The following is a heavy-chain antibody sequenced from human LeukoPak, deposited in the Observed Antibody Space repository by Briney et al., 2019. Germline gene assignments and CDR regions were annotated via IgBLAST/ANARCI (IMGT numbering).Heavy chain of an antibody. D-gene: IGHD4/OR15-4a*01. CDR1: GYTFTSYG. V-gene: IGHV1-8*02. J-gene: IGHJ6*02. CDR2: MNPNSGNT. CDR3: AREGLSHSMDV. Sequence: ASVKVSCGASGYTFTSYGISWVRQAPGQGLEWMGWMNPNSGNTGYAQKFQGRVTMTRNTSISTAYMELSSLRSEDTAVYYCAREGLSHSMDVWGQGTTVTVSS.